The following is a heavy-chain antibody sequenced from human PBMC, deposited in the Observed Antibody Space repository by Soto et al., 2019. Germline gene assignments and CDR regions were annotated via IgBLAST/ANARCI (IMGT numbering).Heavy chain of an antibody. J-gene: IGHJ4*02. Sequence: QVQLVQSGAEVKKPGSSVKVSCKTSGATFNTYAINWVRQAPGQGLEWMGGIIPIFRTAHYAQNFQGRVTITADESTSTAYMELSSLRSEDTAVYYCARGSSGWYLTYWGQGTLVTVSS. D-gene: IGHD6-19*01. CDR3: ARGSSGWYLTY. CDR2: IIPIFRTA. V-gene: IGHV1-69*12. CDR1: GATFNTYA.